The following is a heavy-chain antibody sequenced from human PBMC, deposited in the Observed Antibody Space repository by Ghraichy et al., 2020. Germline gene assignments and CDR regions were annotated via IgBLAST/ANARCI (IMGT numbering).Heavy chain of an antibody. V-gene: IGHV3-7*03. CDR3: ARDPYHGSLDY. J-gene: IGHJ4*02. CDR1: GFTFSTSW. D-gene: IGHD2-2*01. Sequence: GGSLRLSCVASGFTFSTSWMSWVRQAPGKGLEWVANINQDGSDKYYVASVRGRFTISRDNAKNSLYLQMNSLRAEDTAVYYCARDPYHGSLDYWGQGTLGTVSS. CDR2: INQDGSDK.